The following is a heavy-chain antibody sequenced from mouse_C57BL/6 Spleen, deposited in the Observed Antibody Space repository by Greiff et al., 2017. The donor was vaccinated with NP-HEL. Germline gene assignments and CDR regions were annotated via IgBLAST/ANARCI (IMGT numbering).Heavy chain of an antibody. CDR3: ARDHYGSSPYAMDY. Sequence: QVQLKQSGAELVKPGASVKISCKASGYAFSSYWMNWVKQRPGKGLEWIGQIYHGDGDTNYNGKFKGKATLTADKSSSTAYMQLSSLTSEDSAVYFCARDHYGSSPYAMDYWGQGTSVTVSS. V-gene: IGHV1-80*01. D-gene: IGHD1-1*01. CDR1: GYAFSSYW. J-gene: IGHJ4*01. CDR2: IYHGDGDT.